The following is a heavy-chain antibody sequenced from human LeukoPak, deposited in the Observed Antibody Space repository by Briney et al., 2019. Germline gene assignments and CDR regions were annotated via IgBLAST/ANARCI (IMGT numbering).Heavy chain of an antibody. J-gene: IGHJ4*02. Sequence: GGSLRLSCEASGFTFSSYWMSWVRQAPGKGLEWVANIKTDGSEKYYVDSVKGRFTISRDNAKNLLYLQMNSLRVEDTAVYYCARETWAAMSALSFDYWGQGTLVTVSS. CDR3: ARETWAAMSALSFDY. CDR1: GFTFSSYW. CDR2: IKTDGSEK. D-gene: IGHD2-15*01. V-gene: IGHV3-7*03.